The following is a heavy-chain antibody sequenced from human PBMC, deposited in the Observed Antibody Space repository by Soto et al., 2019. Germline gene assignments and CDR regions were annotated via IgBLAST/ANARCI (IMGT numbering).Heavy chain of an antibody. Sequence: EASVKVSCKASGYTFTSYGISWVRQAPGQGLEWMGWISAYNGNTNYAQKLQGRVTMTTDTSTSTAYMELRSLRSDDTAVYYCAREGIAAAGPSDDAFDIWGQGTMVTVSS. CDR1: GYTFTSYG. CDR3: AREGIAAAGPSDDAFDI. J-gene: IGHJ3*02. V-gene: IGHV1-18*01. CDR2: ISAYNGNT. D-gene: IGHD6-13*01.